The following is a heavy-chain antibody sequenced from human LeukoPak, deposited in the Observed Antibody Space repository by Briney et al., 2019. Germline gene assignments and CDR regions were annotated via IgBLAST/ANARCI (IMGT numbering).Heavy chain of an antibody. D-gene: IGHD1-26*01. Sequence: PSETLSLTCTVSGGSISSSSYYWGWIRQPPGKGLEWIGSIYYSGSTYYNPSLKSRVTISVDTSKNQFSLKLSSVTAADTGVYYCASTSGSYYGLFDYWGQGTLVTVSS. J-gene: IGHJ4*02. CDR1: GGSISSSSYY. CDR2: IYYSGST. V-gene: IGHV4-39*07. CDR3: ASTSGSYYGLFDY.